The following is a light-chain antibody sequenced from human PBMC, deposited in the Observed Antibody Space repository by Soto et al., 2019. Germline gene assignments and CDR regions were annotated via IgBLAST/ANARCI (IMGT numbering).Light chain of an antibody. Sequence: IVLTQSPPTLSLSPGERATLSCRASQSVTSYLAWYQQKPGRAPRLLIYDASNRATGIPARFSGSGSGTDFTLTISNLEPEDFAVYYCQHRSSWPITFGQGTRLETK. CDR1: QSVTSY. CDR3: QHRSSWPIT. J-gene: IGKJ5*01. V-gene: IGKV3-11*01. CDR2: DAS.